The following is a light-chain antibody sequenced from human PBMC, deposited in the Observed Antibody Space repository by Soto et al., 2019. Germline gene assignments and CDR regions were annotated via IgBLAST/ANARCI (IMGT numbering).Light chain of an antibody. CDR3: QQRSNWPPWT. Sequence: DIVLTQSPGTLSLSQGERATLSCRASQSVSSYLAWYQQKPGQAPRLLIYDASNRATGIPARFSGSGSGTDFTLTISSLEPEDFAVYYCQQRSNWPPWTFGQGTKVDIK. CDR1: QSVSSY. V-gene: IGKV3-11*01. CDR2: DAS. J-gene: IGKJ1*01.